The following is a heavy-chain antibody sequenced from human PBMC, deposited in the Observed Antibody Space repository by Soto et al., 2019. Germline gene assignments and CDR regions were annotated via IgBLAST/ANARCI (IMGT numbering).Heavy chain of an antibody. CDR3: AKDPRNCSGGSCYFFDY. CDR2: ISGSGGST. Sequence: GGSLRLSCAASGFTFSSYAMSWVRQAPGKGLEWVSAISGSGGSTYYADSVKGRFTISRDNSKNTLYLQMNGLRAEDTAVYYCAKDPRNCSGGSCYFFDYWGQGTLVTVSS. CDR1: GFTFSSYA. V-gene: IGHV3-23*01. D-gene: IGHD2-15*01. J-gene: IGHJ4*02.